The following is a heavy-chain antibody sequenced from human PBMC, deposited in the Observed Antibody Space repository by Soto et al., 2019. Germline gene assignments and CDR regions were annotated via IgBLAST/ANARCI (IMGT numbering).Heavy chain of an antibody. CDR2: INRDGSST. CDR1: GFIFSSYW. Sequence: PGGSLRLSCAASGFIFSSYWMHWVRQAPGKGLVWVSRINRDGSSTDYADSVKGRFTISRDNAKNTLYLQMNSLRAEDTAVYYCSTVPYRAQLALRYFDYWGQGT. D-gene: IGHD5-18*01. CDR3: STVPYRAQLALRYFDY. J-gene: IGHJ4*02. V-gene: IGHV3-74*01.